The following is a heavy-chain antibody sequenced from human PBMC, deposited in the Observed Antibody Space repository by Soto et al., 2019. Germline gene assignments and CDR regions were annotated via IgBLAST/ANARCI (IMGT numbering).Heavy chain of an antibody. CDR1: GFTFSNYA. Sequence: EVQLLESGGGLVQPGGSLRLSCAASGFTFSNYAMSWVRQAPGKALEWVSSISGSADSTYYADSVKGRFTISRDNSKNTLYVQINSLRAEDTAVYYCAKVKTWTYLYFWGQGPLVTVSS. D-gene: IGHD5-12*01. J-gene: IGHJ4*02. V-gene: IGHV3-23*01. CDR3: AKVKTWTYLYF. CDR2: ISGSADST.